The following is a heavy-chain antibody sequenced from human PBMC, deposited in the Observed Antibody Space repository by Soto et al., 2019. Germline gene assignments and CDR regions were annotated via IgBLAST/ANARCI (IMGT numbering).Heavy chain of an antibody. CDR3: AKALGSSWYAGNWFDP. CDR1: GFTFSSYA. J-gene: IGHJ5*02. V-gene: IGHV3-23*01. D-gene: IGHD6-13*01. Sequence: PGGSLRLSCAASGFTFSSYAMGWVRQAPGKGLEWVSAISGSGGSTYYADSVKGRFTISRDNSKNTLYLQMNSRRAEDTAVYYCAKALGSSWYAGNWFDPWGQGTLVTVSS. CDR2: ISGSGGST.